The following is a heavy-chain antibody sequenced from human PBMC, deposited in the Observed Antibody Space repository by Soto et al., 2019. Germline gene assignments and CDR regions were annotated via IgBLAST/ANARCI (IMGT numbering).Heavy chain of an antibody. V-gene: IGHV4-4*07. CDR3: ARDRLLGIAAAGTTFDP. CDR1: GGSISSYY. J-gene: IGHJ5*02. D-gene: IGHD6-13*01. Sequence: ASETLSLTCTVSGGSISSYYWSWIRQPAGKGLEWIGRIYTSGSTNYNPSLKSRVTMSVDTSKNQFSLKLSSVTAADTAVYYCARDRLLGIAAAGTTFDPWGQGTLVTVSS. CDR2: IYTSGST.